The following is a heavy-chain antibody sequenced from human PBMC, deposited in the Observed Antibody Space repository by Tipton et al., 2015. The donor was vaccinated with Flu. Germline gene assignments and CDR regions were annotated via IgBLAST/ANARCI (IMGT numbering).Heavy chain of an antibody. CDR3: VKAPTSIYYDYGLDG. CDR2: ISGSGGST. Sequence: SLRLSCAASGFTFANYAMSWVRQAPGKGLEWVSAISGSGGSTYYADSVKGRFTISRDNSENTLYVYMNSLRAADTAVYYCVKAPTSIYYDYGLDGWAKGPRSPSP. V-gene: IGHV3-23*01. J-gene: IGHJ6*02. D-gene: IGHD2-2*02. CDR1: GFTFANYA.